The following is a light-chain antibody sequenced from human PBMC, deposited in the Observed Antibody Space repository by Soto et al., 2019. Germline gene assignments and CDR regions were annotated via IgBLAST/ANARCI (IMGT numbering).Light chain of an antibody. Sequence: DIQMTQSPFTLSASIVDRVTITCRASQSIGNRLAWYQRKPGKAPKVLIYDASYLESGVPSRFRGSGSGTEFILTISSLQPDDFATYYCQHYGGMWTFGQGTKVDIK. CDR2: DAS. CDR3: QHYGGMWT. V-gene: IGKV1-5*01. J-gene: IGKJ1*01. CDR1: QSIGNR.